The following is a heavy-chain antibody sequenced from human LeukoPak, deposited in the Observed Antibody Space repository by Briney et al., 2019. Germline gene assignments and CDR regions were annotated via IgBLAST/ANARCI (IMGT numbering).Heavy chain of an antibody. CDR3: GRVGSFGGIPACYPHFDY. CDR2: IYYSGST. Sequence: PSETLSLTCTVSGGSISSSSYYWGWIRQPPGKGLEWIGSIYYSGSTYYNPSLKSRVTISVDTSKNQFSLKLSSVTAADTAVYYCGRVGSFGGIPACYPHFDYGGGGPLVTVSS. J-gene: IGHJ4*02. D-gene: IGHD2-15*01. CDR1: GGSISSSSYY. V-gene: IGHV4-39*01.